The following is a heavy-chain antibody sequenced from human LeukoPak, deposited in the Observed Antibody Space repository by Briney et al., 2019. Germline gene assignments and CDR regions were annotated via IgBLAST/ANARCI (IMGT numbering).Heavy chain of an antibody. CDR2: IYYSGST. CDR1: GGSFSGYY. V-gene: IGHV4-59*01. J-gene: IGHJ4*02. Sequence: PSETLSLTCAVYGGSFSGYYWSWIRQPPGKGLEWIGYIYYSGSTNYNPSLKSRVTISVDTSKNQFSLKLSSVTAADTAVYYCARDNTYYFDYWGQGTLVTVSS. CDR3: ARDNTYYFDY. D-gene: IGHD2-2*02.